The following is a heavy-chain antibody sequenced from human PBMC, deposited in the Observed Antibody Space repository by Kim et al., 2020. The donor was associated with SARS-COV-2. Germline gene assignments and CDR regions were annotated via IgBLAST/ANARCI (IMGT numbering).Heavy chain of an antibody. J-gene: IGHJ4*02. V-gene: IGHV3-73*01. D-gene: IGHD3-16*01. CDR2: IRTKANSYTT. CDR1: GFTFSGSA. CDR3: TRLGGEPY. Sequence: GGSLRLSCAASGFTFSGSAMHWVRQASGKGLEWVGRIRTKANSYTTEYSASVKGRFTISRDATEYTVYLQMNSLKTEDTAVYYCTRLGGEPYWGQGALVTVSS.